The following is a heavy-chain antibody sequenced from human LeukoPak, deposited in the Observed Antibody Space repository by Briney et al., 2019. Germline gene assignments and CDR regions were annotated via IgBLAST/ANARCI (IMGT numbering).Heavy chain of an antibody. V-gene: IGHV5-10-1*01. CDR3: ASRSDSSGWQEDLDY. D-gene: IGHD6-19*01. CDR1: GYSFTSYW. CDR2: IDPSDSYT. Sequence: GESLRISCKGSGYSFTSYWISWVRQMPGKGLEWMGRIDPSDSYTNYSPSFQGHVTISADKSISTAYLQWSSLKASDTAMYYCASRSDSSGWQEDLDYWGQGTLVTVSS. J-gene: IGHJ4*02.